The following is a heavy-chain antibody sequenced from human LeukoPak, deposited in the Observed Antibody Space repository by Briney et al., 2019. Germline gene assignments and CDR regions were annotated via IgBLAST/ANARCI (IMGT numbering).Heavy chain of an antibody. D-gene: IGHD6-13*01. CDR2: INPSGGST. J-gene: IGHJ4*02. CDR3: ARDSGGGGGAAGMD. CDR1: GYTFTSYD. V-gene: IGHV1-46*01. Sequence: ASVKVSCKASGYTFTSYDINWVRQAPGQGLEWMGIINPSGGSTSYAQKFQGRVTMTRDTSTSTVYMELSSLRSEDTAVYYCARDSGGGGGAAGMDWGQGTLVTVSS.